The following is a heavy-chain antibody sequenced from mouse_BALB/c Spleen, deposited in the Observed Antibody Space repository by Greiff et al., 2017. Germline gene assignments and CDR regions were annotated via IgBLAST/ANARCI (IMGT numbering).Heavy chain of an antibody. CDR3: ARAARATMAMDY. V-gene: IGHV3-2*02. CDR2: ISYSGST. CDR1: GYSITSDYA. J-gene: IGHJ4*01. D-gene: IGHD3-1*01. Sequence: VQLKQSGPGLVKPSQSLSLTCTVTGYSITSDYAWNWIRQFPGNKLEWMGYISYSGSTSYNPSLKSRISITRDTSKNQFFLQLNSVTTEDTATYYCARAARATMAMDYWGQGTSVTVSS.